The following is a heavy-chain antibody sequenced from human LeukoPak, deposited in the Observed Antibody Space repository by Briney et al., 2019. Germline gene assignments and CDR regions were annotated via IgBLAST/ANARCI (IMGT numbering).Heavy chain of an antibody. V-gene: IGHV4-59*01. CDR1: GGSFSGYY. D-gene: IGHD6-13*01. CDR2: IYYSGST. J-gene: IGHJ5*02. CDR3: AREAAASSYNWFDP. Sequence: SETLSLTCAVYGGSFSGYYWSWIRQPPGKGLEWIGYIYYSGSTNYNPSLKSRVTISVDTSKNQFSLKLSSVTAADTVVYYCAREAAASSYNWFDPWGQGTLVTVSS.